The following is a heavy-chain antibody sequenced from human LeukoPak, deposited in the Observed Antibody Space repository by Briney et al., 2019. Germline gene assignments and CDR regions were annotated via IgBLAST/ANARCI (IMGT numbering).Heavy chain of an antibody. J-gene: IGHJ6*02. CDR1: GFTFSRYW. Sequence: PGGSLTLSCAASGFTFSRYWMNWVRQAPGKGLVWVSHINSDGSTTRYADSVKGRFTISRDNAKNTMYLQMNSLRAEDTAVYYCARENFYGMDVWGQGTTVTVSS. CDR3: ARENFYGMDV. V-gene: IGHV3-74*01. CDR2: INSDGSTT.